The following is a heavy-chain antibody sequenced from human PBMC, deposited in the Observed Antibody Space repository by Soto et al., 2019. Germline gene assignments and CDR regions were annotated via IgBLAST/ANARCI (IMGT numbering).Heavy chain of an antibody. CDR2: FSATSENT. CDR3: AKARDQQWVRLPFDY. D-gene: IGHD6-19*01. CDR1: GFFFSSYT. J-gene: IGHJ4*02. Sequence: VQLLESGGGLVQPGGSLRLSCVGSGFFFSSYTMTWVRQAPGKGLEWVSSFSATSENTYYADSVRGRCTISRDNSKITLFLQMNSLTAEDTAMYYCAKARDQQWVRLPFDYWGQGILVIVSS. V-gene: IGHV3-23*01.